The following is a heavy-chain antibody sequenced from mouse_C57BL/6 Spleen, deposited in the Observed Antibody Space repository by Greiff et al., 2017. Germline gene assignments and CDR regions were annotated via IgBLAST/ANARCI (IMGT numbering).Heavy chain of an antibody. J-gene: IGHJ4*01. D-gene: IGHD2-1*01. CDR1: GYTFTSYW. V-gene: IGHV1-53*01. CDR2: INPSNGGT. Sequence: VQLQQPGTELVKPGASVKLSCKASGYTFTSYWMHWVKQRPGQGLEWIGNINPSNGGTNYNEKFKSKATLTVDKSSSTAYMQLSSLTSEDSAVYYCARERVLLRDAMDYWGQGTSVTVSS. CDR3: ARERVLLRDAMDY.